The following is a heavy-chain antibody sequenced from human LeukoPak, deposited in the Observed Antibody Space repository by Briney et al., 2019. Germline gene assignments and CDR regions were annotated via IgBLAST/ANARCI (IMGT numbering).Heavy chain of an antibody. CDR1: GFTFSRNA. CDR2: ISSSSNYM. V-gene: IGHV3-21*04. J-gene: IGHJ4*02. CDR3: SKETATVGGTREY. Sequence: PGGSLRLSCAASGFTFSRNAMNWVRQAPGKGLEWVSFISSSSNYMSYADSVKGRFTISRDNPKNTLYLQMNSLRAEDTAVYYCSKETATVGGTREYWGQGTLVTVSS. D-gene: IGHD6-19*01.